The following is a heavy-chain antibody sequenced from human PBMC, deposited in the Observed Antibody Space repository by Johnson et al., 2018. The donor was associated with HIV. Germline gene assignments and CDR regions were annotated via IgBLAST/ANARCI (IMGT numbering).Heavy chain of an antibody. V-gene: IGHV3-30*02. D-gene: IGHD6-19*01. J-gene: IGHJ3*01. CDR2: IRFDGNNK. Sequence: QVQLVESGGGLVQPGGSLRLSCAASGFTFSSYWMHWVRQAPGKGLEWVSFIRFDGNNKYYVDSVKGRFTISRDNSKKTLHLQMSSLRGDDTAIYYCAKVIALAGRPDAFDVWGRGTVVTVSS. CDR1: GFTFSSYW. CDR3: AKVIALAGRPDAFDV.